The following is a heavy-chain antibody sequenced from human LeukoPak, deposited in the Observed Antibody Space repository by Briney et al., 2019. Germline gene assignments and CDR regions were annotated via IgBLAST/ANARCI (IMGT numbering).Heavy chain of an antibody. V-gene: IGHV1-24*01. J-gene: IGHJ6*03. D-gene: IGHD6-13*01. CDR1: GYTLTELS. CDR3: ATGRGIAAAGPYTYYYYYYMDV. CDR2: FDPEDGET. Sequence: ASVKVSCKVSGYTLTELSMHWVRQAPGKGLEWMGGFDPEDGETIYAQKFQGRVTMTEDTSTDTAYMELSSLSSEDTAVYYCATGRGIAAAGPYTYYYYYYMDVWGKGTTVTVSS.